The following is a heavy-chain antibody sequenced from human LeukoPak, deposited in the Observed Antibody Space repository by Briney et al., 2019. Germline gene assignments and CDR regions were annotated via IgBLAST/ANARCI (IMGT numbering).Heavy chain of an antibody. D-gene: IGHD2-8*01. Sequence: GGSLRLSRAASGFTVSTNYMSWVRQAPGKGLEWVSILYSGGSTYSADSVKGRFTISRDSSKNTVYLQMNSLRAEDTAVYYCAETHGVPWGQGTLVTVSS. CDR1: GFTVSTNY. CDR3: AETHGVP. CDR2: LYSGGST. V-gene: IGHV3-66*04. J-gene: IGHJ4*02.